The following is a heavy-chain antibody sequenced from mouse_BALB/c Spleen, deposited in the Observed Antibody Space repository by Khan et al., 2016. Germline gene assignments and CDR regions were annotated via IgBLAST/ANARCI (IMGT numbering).Heavy chain of an antibody. CDR2: ITYDGNN. V-gene: IGHV3-6*02. CDR3: ARHYDYDGGALDY. Sequence: EVQLQESGPGLVKPSQSLSLTCSVTGYSITRGYYWNWIREFPGNNLEWMGYITYDGNNDYNPSLKDRISITRDTSKNQFFLKLNSVTTEDTATYYRARHYDYDGGALDYWGQGTSVTVSS. J-gene: IGHJ4*01. D-gene: IGHD2-4*01. CDR1: GYSITRGYY.